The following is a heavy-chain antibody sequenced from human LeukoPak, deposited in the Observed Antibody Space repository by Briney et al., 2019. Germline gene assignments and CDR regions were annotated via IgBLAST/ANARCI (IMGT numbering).Heavy chain of an antibody. CDR2: FDPEDGET. V-gene: IGHV1-24*01. CDR3: ATVPPYYYDSSGYPGAFDI. CDR1: GYTLTESS. Sequence: ASVKVSCKVSGYTLTESSMHWVRQAPGKGLEWMGGFDPEDGETIYAQKFQGRVTMTEDTSTDTAYMELSSLRSEDTAVYYCATVPPYYYDSSGYPGAFDIWGQGTMVTVSS. J-gene: IGHJ3*02. D-gene: IGHD3-22*01.